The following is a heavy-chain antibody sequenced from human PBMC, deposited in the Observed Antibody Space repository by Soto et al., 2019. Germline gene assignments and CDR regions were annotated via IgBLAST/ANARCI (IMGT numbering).Heavy chain of an antibody. CDR2: IIPIFGTE. J-gene: IGHJ6*02. Sequence: QVQLVQSGAEVKKPGSSVRVSCKASGGTFSSYAISWVRQAPGQGLEWMGGIIPIFGTENYAQKFQGRVTITAAESTSTAYMDLSSLRSEDTAVYYCARDRIAGSKYYYGMDVWGQGTTVTVAS. V-gene: IGHV1-69*01. CDR1: GGTFSSYA. D-gene: IGHD6-13*01. CDR3: ARDRIAGSKYYYGMDV.